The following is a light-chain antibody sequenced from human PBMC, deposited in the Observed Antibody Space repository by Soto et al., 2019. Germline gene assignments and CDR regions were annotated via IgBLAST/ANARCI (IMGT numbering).Light chain of an antibody. CDR1: QSISDT. CDR3: QQDNNWPWT. V-gene: IGKV3-15*01. Sequence: EIVMTQSPATLSVSPGGRATLSCRASQSISDTLAWYQQKPGQAPRLLIYGASTMATGFPARFSGSGSGTDFTLTISSLQSEDFAVYYCQQDNNWPWTFGQGTKVEIK. CDR2: GAS. J-gene: IGKJ1*01.